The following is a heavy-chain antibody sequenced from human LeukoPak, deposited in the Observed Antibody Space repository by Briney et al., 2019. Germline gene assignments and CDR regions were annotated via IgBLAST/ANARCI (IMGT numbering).Heavy chain of an antibody. CDR2: IKSKTDGGTT. V-gene: IGHV3-15*01. J-gene: IGHJ5*02. CDR3: TTDRGYSYGFDWFDP. Sequence: GGSLRLSCAASGFTFSNAWMSWVRQAPGKELEWVGRIKSKTDGGTTDYAAPVKGRFTISRDDSKNTLYLQMNSLKTEDTAVYYCTTDRGYSYGFDWFDPWGQGTLVTVSS. CDR1: GFTFSNAW. D-gene: IGHD5-18*01.